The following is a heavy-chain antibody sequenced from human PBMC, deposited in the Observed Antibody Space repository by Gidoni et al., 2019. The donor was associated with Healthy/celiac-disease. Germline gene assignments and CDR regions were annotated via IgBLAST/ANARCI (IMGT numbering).Heavy chain of an antibody. J-gene: IGHJ5*02. CDR1: GFTLSSYG. CDR2: IWYDGSNK. D-gene: IGHD3-22*01. Sequence: QVQLVESGGGVVQPGRSLRLSCAASGFTLSSYGMHWVRQAPDKGLEGVAVIWYDGSNKYYADSVKGRFTISRDNSKNTLYLQMNSLRAEDTAVYYCARGFYYYDSSGYSPNWFDPWGQGTLVTVSS. V-gene: IGHV3-33*01. CDR3: ARGFYYYDSSGYSPNWFDP.